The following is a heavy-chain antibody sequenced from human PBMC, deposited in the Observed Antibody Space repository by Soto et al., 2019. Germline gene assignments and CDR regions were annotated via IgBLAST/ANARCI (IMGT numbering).Heavy chain of an antibody. D-gene: IGHD3-10*01. V-gene: IGHV1-24*01. Sequence: ASVKVSCKVSGYTLTELSMHWVRQAPGKGLEWMGGFDPEDGETIYAQKFQGRVTMTEDTSTDTAYMELSSLRSEDTAVYYCATGGSKLYYYYYYMDVWGKGTTVTVSS. J-gene: IGHJ6*03. CDR2: FDPEDGET. CDR3: ATGGSKLYYYYYYMDV. CDR1: GYTLTELS.